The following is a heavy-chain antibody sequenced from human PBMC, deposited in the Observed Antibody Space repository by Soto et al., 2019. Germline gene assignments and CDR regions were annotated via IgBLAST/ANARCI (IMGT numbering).Heavy chain of an antibody. J-gene: IGHJ4*02. Sequence: QVQLQESGPGLVKPSQTLSLTCTVSGGSISSGGYYWSWIRQHPGKGLEWIGYIYYSGSTYYNPSLKSRVTISVDTSKNQFSLKLSSVTAADTAVYYCVRWYRSQGSYFDYWGQGTLVTVSS. CDR2: IYYSGST. CDR1: GGSISSGGYY. CDR3: VRWYRSQGSYFDY. D-gene: IGHD6-13*01. V-gene: IGHV4-31*03.